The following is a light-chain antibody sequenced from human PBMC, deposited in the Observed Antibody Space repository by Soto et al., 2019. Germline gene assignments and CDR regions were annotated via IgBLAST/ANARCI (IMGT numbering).Light chain of an antibody. CDR2: EVS. J-gene: IGLJ1*01. Sequence: QSALTQPPSASGSPGQSVTISCTGTSSDIGAYIYVSWYQQHPGKAPKLMISEVSRRPSGVPERFSGSKSGNTASLTVSGIQADDEAHYYCSSYAGRNNFVFGTGTKLTVL. CDR3: SSYAGRNNFV. CDR1: SSDIGAYIY. V-gene: IGLV2-8*01.